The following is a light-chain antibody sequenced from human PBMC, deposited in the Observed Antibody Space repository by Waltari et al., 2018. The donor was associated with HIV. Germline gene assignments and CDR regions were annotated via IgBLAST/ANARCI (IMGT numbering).Light chain of an antibody. J-gene: IGLJ2*01. CDR2: NDI. CDR3: QVWHYTVV. Sequence: SYELTQPFSASVALGQTARIPCWRSNIGTKDVHWYQQKPGQAPLLLIFNDIHRPSGVPERFSGSKSRNLATLTISGAQAGDEAAYYCQVWHYTVVFGGGTKVTV. CDR1: NIGTKD. V-gene: IGLV3-9*01.